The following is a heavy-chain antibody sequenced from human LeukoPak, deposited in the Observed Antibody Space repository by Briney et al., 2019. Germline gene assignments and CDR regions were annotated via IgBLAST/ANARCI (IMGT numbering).Heavy chain of an antibody. CDR3: ARVLQNYYHMDV. CDR2: IYDSGSA. Sequence: SETLSLTCTVSGVSINSHYWSWVRQPPGKGLEWIGFIYDSGSANYKSSPKSRVTMTVDTSNNQFSLKLNSVSAADTAVYYCARVLQNYYHMDVWGKGTTVTVSS. V-gene: IGHV4-59*11. D-gene: IGHD3-3*01. J-gene: IGHJ6*03. CDR1: GVSINSHY.